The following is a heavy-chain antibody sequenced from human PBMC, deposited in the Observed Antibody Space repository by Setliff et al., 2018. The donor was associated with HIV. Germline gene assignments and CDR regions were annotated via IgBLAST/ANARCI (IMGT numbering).Heavy chain of an antibody. CDR3: ARQPSGFLNPKDSFDF. Sequence: GESLKISCKASGYNFANYWIGWVRQRPGKGLEWMGIIYPGDSDTKYSPSFQGQVSISADKSTSTAFLQWISLKASDTATYYCARQPSGFLNPKDSFDFWGQGTRVTVS. CDR1: GYNFANYW. CDR2: IYPGDSDT. V-gene: IGHV5-51*01. J-gene: IGHJ3*01.